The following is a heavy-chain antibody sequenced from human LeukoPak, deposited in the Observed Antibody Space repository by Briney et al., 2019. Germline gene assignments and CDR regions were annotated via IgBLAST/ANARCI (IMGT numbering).Heavy chain of an antibody. CDR2: ISSSSSYI. Sequence: PGGSLRLSCAASGFTFSSYWMHWVRQAPGKGLEWVSSISSSSSYIYYADSVKGRFTISRDNAKNSLYLQMNSLRAEDTAVYYCARDRTLRYFDWLLQDYYYYYMDVWGKGTTVTVSS. V-gene: IGHV3-21*01. CDR1: GFTFSSYW. CDR3: ARDRTLRYFDWLLQDYYYYYMDV. J-gene: IGHJ6*03. D-gene: IGHD3-9*01.